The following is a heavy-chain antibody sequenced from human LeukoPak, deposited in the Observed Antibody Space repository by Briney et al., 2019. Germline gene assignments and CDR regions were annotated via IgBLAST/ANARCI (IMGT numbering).Heavy chain of an antibody. D-gene: IGHD5-12*01. CDR1: GYTFSSYG. CDR2: ISGSSGTI. J-gene: IGHJ4*02. Sequence: GGSLRLSCAASGYTFSSYGMNWVRQAPGKGLEWVSYISGSSGTIYYADSVKGRFTISRDNAKNSLSLQMDSLRAEDTAVYYCARSVGGIVATIGYWGQGTLVTVS. V-gene: IGHV3-48*01. CDR3: ARSVGGIVATIGY.